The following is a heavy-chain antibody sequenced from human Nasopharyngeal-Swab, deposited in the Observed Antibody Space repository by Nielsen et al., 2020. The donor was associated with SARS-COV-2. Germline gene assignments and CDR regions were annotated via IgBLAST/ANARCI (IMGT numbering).Heavy chain of an antibody. Sequence: GGSLRLSCAASGFTFSSYAMSWVRQAPGKGLEWVAVISYDGSNKYYADSVKGRFTISRDNSKDTLYLQMNSLRAEDTAVYYCARDWAHYYGSGALLLWWFDPWGQGTLVTVSS. CDR2: ISYDGSNK. J-gene: IGHJ5*02. D-gene: IGHD3-10*01. V-gene: IGHV3-30-3*01. CDR1: GFTFSSYA. CDR3: ARDWAHYYGSGALLLWWFDP.